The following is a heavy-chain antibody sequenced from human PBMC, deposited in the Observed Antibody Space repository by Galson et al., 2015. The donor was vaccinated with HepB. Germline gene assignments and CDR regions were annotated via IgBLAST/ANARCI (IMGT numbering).Heavy chain of an antibody. Sequence: SVKVSCKASGGTFSSYTISWVRQAPGQGLEWMGRIIPILGIANYAQKFQGRVTITADKSTSTAYMELSSLRSEDTAVYYCARDHYYDSSGYGHFDYWGQGTLVTVSS. V-gene: IGHV1-69*04. J-gene: IGHJ4*02. CDR1: GGTFSSYT. D-gene: IGHD3-22*01. CDR2: IIPILGIA. CDR3: ARDHYYDSSGYGHFDY.